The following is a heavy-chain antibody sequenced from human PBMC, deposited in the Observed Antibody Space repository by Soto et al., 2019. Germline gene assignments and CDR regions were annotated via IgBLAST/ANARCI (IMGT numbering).Heavy chain of an antibody. CDR1: GGAFSDYA. V-gene: IGHV1-69*12. CDR2: IMPIFRAP. Sequence: QVQLVQSGAEVKKPGASVKVSCKASGGAFSDYAFSWVRQAPGQGLEWLGGIMPIFRAPAYAQTFQGRVTITADEFTRTAYMEMNSLRSEDTAVYYCASWLKGPDIGNYYDGMDVWGQGTTVTVS. CDR3: ASWLKGPDIGNYYDGMDV. D-gene: IGHD2-15*01. J-gene: IGHJ6*02.